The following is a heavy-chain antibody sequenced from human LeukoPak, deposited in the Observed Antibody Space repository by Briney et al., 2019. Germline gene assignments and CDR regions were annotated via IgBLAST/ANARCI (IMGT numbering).Heavy chain of an antibody. D-gene: IGHD6-19*01. CDR2: IKTKDEGGAA. CDR1: GFTFSYAW. Sequence: PGGSLRLSCAASGFTFSYAWMSWVRQAPGKGLEWVGRIKTKDEGGAADYAAPVKGRFTISRDDSKNTQYLQLNSLKTDDTAVYYCAAVEQWLGRVLLYWGQGSLVTVSS. CDR3: AAVEQWLGRVLLY. V-gene: IGHV3-15*01. J-gene: IGHJ4*02.